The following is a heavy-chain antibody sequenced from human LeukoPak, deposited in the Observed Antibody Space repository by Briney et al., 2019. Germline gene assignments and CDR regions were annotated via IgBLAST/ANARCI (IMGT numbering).Heavy chain of an antibody. D-gene: IGHD3-9*01. J-gene: IGHJ5*02. V-gene: IGHV3-7*01. Sequence: GGSLRLSCAASGFTFSSYWMSWVRQAPGKGLEWVANIKQDGSEKYYVDSVKGRFTISRDNAKNSLYLQMNSLRAEDTAVYYCARYYDILTGYMYNWFDPWGQGTLVTVSS. CDR3: ARYYDILTGYMYNWFDP. CDR1: GFTFSSYW. CDR2: IKQDGSEK.